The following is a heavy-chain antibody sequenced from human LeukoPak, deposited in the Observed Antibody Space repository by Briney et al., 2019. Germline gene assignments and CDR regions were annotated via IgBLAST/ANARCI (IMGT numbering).Heavy chain of an antibody. Sequence: SETLSLTCTVSGGSISSYYWSWIRQPPGKGLEWIGYIYYSGSTNYNPSLKSRVTISVDTSKNQSSLKLSSVTAADTAVYYCASLYCSSTSCYDYWGQGTLVTVSS. D-gene: IGHD2-2*01. CDR3: ASLYCSSTSCYDY. V-gene: IGHV4-59*01. CDR2: IYYSGST. CDR1: GGSISSYY. J-gene: IGHJ4*02.